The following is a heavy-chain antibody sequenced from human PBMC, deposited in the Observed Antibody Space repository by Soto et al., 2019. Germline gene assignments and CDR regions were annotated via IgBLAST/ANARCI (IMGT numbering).Heavy chain of an antibody. Sequence: QVQLVQSGAEVKKPGASVKVSCKASGYTFTSYYMHWVRQAPGQGLEWMGIINPSGGSTSYAQKFQGRVTMTRDTSTSTVYMELSSLRSEDTAVYYCAREVVGGDYGNYYGMDVWGQGTTVTVSS. CDR3: AREVVGGDYGNYYGMDV. V-gene: IGHV1-46*03. CDR2: INPSGGST. D-gene: IGHD4-17*01. J-gene: IGHJ6*02. CDR1: GYTFTSYY.